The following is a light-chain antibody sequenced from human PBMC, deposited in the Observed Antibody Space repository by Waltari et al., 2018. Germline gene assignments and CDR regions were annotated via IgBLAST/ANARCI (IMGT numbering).Light chain of an antibody. J-gene: IGKJ1*01. Sequence: EIVMTQSPATLSVSPGEGATLSCRASQSVSSNLAWYQQKPGPAPRLLIYGASTRATGTPARFSGRGSGTEFTLSISSLQSEDFAVYYCQQYHNWPPVTFGQGTKVEIK. CDR3: QQYHNWPPVT. V-gene: IGKV3-15*01. CDR2: GAS. CDR1: QSVSSN.